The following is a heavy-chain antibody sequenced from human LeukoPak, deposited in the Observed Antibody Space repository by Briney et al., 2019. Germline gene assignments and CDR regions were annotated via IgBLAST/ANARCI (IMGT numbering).Heavy chain of an antibody. Sequence: GGSLRLSCVASGFTFTNYWMTWVRQAPGKGLEWVANMKQDGREKYYVDSVKGRFTISRDNAKNSLYLQMNSLRAEDTAVYYCARDSDVPFDYWGQGTLVTVSS. V-gene: IGHV3-7*01. D-gene: IGHD3-16*01. CDR1: GFTFTNYW. CDR3: ARDSDVPFDY. J-gene: IGHJ4*02. CDR2: MKQDGREK.